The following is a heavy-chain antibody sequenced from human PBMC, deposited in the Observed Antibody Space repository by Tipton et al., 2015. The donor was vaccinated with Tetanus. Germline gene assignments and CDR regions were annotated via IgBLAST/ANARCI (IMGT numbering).Heavy chain of an antibody. D-gene: IGHD5-12*01. V-gene: IGHV3-11*06. CDR2: ISSSSSYT. CDR3: ARRPKGYSGYEYYFDY. Sequence: SLRLSCAASGFTFSDYYMSWIRQAPGKGLEWVSYISSSSSYTNYADSVKGRFTISRDNAKNSLYLQMNSLRAEDTAVYYCARRPKGYSGYEYYFDYWGQGTLVTVSS. CDR1: GFTFSDYY. J-gene: IGHJ4*02.